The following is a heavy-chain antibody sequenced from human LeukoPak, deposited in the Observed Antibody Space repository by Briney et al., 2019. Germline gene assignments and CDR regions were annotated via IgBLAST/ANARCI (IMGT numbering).Heavy chain of an antibody. CDR2: ISSSGSTI. D-gene: IGHD3-10*01. CDR3: AREDRGVIRYFDY. V-gene: IGHV3-48*04. J-gene: IGHJ4*02. Sequence: GGSLRLSCAASGFTFSSYSMNWVRQAPGKGLEWVSYISSSGSTIYYADSVKGRFTISRDNAKNSLYLQMNSLRAEDTAVYYCAREDRGVIRYFDYWGQGTLVTVSS. CDR1: GFTFSSYS.